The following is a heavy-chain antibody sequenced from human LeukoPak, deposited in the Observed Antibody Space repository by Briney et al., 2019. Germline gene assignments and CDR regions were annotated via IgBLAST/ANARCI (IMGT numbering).Heavy chain of an antibody. D-gene: IGHD6-13*01. V-gene: IGHV4-30-2*01. J-gene: IGHJ4*02. Sequence: SETVSLTCAVSGGSISSGGYSWSWIRQPPGKGLEWIGYIYHSGSTYYNPSLKSRVTISVDRSKNQFSLKLSSVTAADTAVYYCARGPYSSTHFDYWGQGTLVPVSS. CDR2: IYHSGST. CDR3: ARGPYSSTHFDY. CDR1: GGSISSGGYS.